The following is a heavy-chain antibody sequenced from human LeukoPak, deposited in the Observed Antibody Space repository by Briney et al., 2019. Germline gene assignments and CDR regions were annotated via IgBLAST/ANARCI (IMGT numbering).Heavy chain of an antibody. D-gene: IGHD6-19*01. CDR2: INPSGGST. CDR3: ARVSSGWSFDY. V-gene: IGHV1-46*03. Sequence: ASVKVSCKASGYTLTCYYMHWVRQAPGQGLEWMGIINPSGGSTSYAQKFQGRVTMTRDTSTSTVYMELSSLRYEDTAVYYCARVSSGWSFDYWGQGTLVTVSS. J-gene: IGHJ4*02. CDR1: GYTLTCYY.